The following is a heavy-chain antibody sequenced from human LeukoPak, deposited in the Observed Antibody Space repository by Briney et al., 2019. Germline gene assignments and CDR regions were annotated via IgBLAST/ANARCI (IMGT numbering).Heavy chain of an antibody. CDR3: ASVAGPYYYHYYGMDV. J-gene: IGHJ6*02. CDR2: IKQDGSEK. CDR1: GFRFDSKW. V-gene: IGHV3-7*03. D-gene: IGHD6-19*01. Sequence: GGSLRLSCAASGFRFDSKWMSWVRQAPGKGLESVANIKQDGSEKYYVDSVKGRFTISRDSAKNSVHLQMNSLRVEDTAVYYCASVAGPYYYHYYGMDVWGQGTAVTVSS.